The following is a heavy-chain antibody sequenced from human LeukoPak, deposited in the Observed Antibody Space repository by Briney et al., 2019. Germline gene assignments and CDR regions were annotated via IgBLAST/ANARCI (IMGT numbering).Heavy chain of an antibody. V-gene: IGHV4-4*07. J-gene: IGHJ2*01. CDR3: ARGLPTVIAARVYWYFDL. CDR1: GGSISSYY. CDR2: IYTSGST. Sequence: SETLSLTCTVSGGSISSYYWSWIRQPAGKGLEWIGRIYTSGSTNYNPSLKGRVTMSVDTSKNQFSLKLSSVTAADTAVYYCARGLPTVIAARVYWYFDLWGRGTLVTVSS. D-gene: IGHD6-6*01.